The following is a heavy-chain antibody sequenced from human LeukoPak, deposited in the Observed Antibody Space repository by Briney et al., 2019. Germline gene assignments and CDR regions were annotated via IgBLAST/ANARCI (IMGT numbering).Heavy chain of an antibody. V-gene: IGHV3-15*01. CDR1: GFTFTDAW. CDR3: SFRFGS. Sequence: PGGSLRLSCATSGFTFTDAWMSWVRQAPGKRLEWVGRIKSTTDGGTADYAAPVKGRFTISRDDSKSTLFLQMNSLRTEDTAVYYCSFRFGSWGQGTLVTVSS. D-gene: IGHD3-16*01. CDR2: IKSTTDGGTA. J-gene: IGHJ5*02.